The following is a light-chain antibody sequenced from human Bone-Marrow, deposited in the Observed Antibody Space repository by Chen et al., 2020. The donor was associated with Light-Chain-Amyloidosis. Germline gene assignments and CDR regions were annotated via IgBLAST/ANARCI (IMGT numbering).Light chain of an antibody. CDR1: SGSIATNY. J-gene: IGLJ3*02. CDR3: QSYQGSSQGV. V-gene: IGLV6-57*01. CDR2: EDD. Sequence: NFMLTQPHPVSESPGKTVIISCTRSSGSIATNYVQWYQQRPGSSPTTVIYEDDQRPSGVPDRLSGSIDRSSNSASLTISGLKTEDEADYYCQSYQGSSQGVFGGGTKLTVL.